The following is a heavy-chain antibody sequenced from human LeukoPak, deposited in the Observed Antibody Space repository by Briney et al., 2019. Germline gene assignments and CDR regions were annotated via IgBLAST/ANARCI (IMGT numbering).Heavy chain of an antibody. CDR1: GFTFSIYA. J-gene: IGHJ4*02. CDR2: IDGGGGSI. V-gene: IGHV3-23*02. D-gene: IGHD1-26*01. Sequence: PGGSLRLSCEASGFTFSIYAMTWVRQAPGKGLEWVSGIDGGGGSINYGDSVTGRFTISRDNSKNTVYLQMKSLRAEDTAVYYCARGPSGLDYWGQGTLVTVSS. CDR3: ARGPSGLDY.